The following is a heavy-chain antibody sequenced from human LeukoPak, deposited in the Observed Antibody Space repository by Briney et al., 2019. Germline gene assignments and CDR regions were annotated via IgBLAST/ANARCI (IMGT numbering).Heavy chain of an antibody. CDR3: ARAFSRSSTSWYYFDY. V-gene: IGHV3-66*02. CDR1: GFTVSSNY. D-gene: IGHD2-2*01. CDR2: IYSGGST. J-gene: IGHJ4*02. Sequence: GGSLRLSCAASGFTVSSNYMSRVRQAPGKELEWVSVIYSGGSTYYADSVKGRFTISRDNSKNTLYLQMNSLRAEDTAVYYCARAFSRSSTSWYYFDYWGQGTLVTVSS.